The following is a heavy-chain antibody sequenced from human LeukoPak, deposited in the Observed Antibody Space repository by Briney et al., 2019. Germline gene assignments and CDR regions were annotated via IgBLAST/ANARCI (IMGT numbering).Heavy chain of an antibody. J-gene: IGHJ4*02. CDR1: GGSISSSSYY. CDR2: IYYSGST. D-gene: IGHD2-2*01. CDR3: ARRLGRYCSSTSSYSGYFDY. V-gene: IGHV4-39*01. Sequence: SETLSLTCTVSGGSISSSSYYWGWIRQPPGKGLEWIGSIYYSGSTYYNPSLKSRVTISVDTSKNQFSLKLNSVTAADTAVYYCARRLGRYCSSTSSYSGYFDYWGQGTMVIVSS.